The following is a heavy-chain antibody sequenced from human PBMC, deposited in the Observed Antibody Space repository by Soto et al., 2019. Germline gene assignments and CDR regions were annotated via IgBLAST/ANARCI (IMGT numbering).Heavy chain of an antibody. J-gene: IGHJ5*02. CDR1: GFNFSTYT. CDR3: AGDPCNKSGYYCEKFEP. Sequence: GGSLRLSCAASGFNFSTYTMHWVRQAPGKGLEWVALISYDGSSEYYADSVKGRFTISRDNSKNTLYLQMNSLRPEDTAVYYCAGDPCNKSGYYCEKFEPWGQGTLVTVSS. V-gene: IGHV3-30-3*01. D-gene: IGHD3-22*01. CDR2: ISYDGSSE.